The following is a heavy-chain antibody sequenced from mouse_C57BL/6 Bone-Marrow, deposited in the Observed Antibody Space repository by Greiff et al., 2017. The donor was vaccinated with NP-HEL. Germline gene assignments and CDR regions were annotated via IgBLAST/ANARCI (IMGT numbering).Heavy chain of an antibody. CDR2: INPNNGGT. J-gene: IGHJ3*01. CDR1: GYTFTDYY. V-gene: IGHV1-26*01. D-gene: IGHD2-2*01. Sequence: VQLQQSGPELVKPGASVKISCKASGYTFTDYYMNWVKQSHGKSLEWIGDINPNNGGTSYNQKFKGKATLTVDKSSSTAYMELRSLTSEDSAVYYCARRAYGYPAWFAYWGQGTLVTVSA. CDR3: ARRAYGYPAWFAY.